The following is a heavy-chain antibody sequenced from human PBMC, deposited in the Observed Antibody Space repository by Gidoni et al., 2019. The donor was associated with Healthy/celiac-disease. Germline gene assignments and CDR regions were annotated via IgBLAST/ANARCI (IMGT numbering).Heavy chain of an antibody. CDR3: ARANYDILTGYYSNFDY. CDR1: AGSISSSSYY. V-gene: IGHV4-39*01. J-gene: IGHJ4*02. Sequence: QLQLQESGPGLVKPSETLSLTCTVSAGSISSSSYYWGWIRQPPGKGLEWIGSIYYSGSTYYNPSLKSRVTISVDTSKNQFSLKLSSVTAADTAVYYCARANYDILTGYYSNFDYWGQGTLVTVSS. D-gene: IGHD3-9*01. CDR2: IYYSGST.